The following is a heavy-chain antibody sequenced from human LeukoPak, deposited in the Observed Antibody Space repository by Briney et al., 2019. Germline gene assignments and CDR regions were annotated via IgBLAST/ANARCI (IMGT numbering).Heavy chain of an antibody. CDR2: IYYSGST. CDR1: GGSISSYY. V-gene: IGHV4-59*12. Sequence: SETLSLTCTVSGGSISSYYWSWIRQPPGKGLEWIGYIYYSGSTNYNPSLKSRVTISVDTSKNQFSLKLSSVTAADTAVYYCARSAITMVRGVPNPAEYFQHWGQGTLVTVSS. D-gene: IGHD3-10*01. CDR3: ARSAITMVRGVPNPAEYFQH. J-gene: IGHJ1*01.